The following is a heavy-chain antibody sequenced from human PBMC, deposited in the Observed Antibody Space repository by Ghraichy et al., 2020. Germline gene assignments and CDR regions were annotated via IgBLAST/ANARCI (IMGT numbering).Heavy chain of an antibody. CDR2: INSDGSST. D-gene: IGHD6-13*01. CDR1: GFTFSSYW. CDR3: ARHMYSSSWSLSLRSFYYYYGMDV. V-gene: IGHV3-74*01. Sequence: GGSLRLSCAASGFTFSSYWMHWVRQAPGKGLVWVSRINSDGSSTSYADSVKGRFTISRDNAKNTLYLQMNSLRAEDTAVYYCARHMYSSSWSLSLRSFYYYYGMDVWGQGTTVTVSS. J-gene: IGHJ6*02.